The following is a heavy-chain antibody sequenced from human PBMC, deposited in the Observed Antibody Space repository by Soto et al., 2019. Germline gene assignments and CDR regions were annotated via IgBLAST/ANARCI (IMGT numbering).Heavy chain of an antibody. D-gene: IGHD3-22*01. CDR1: GYSFAGYW. CDR2: IDPSDSQT. J-gene: IGHJ4*02. Sequence: GESLKISCKGSGYSFAGYWITWVRQKPGKGLEWMGRIDPSDSQTYYSPSFRGHVTISVTKSITTVFLQWSSLRALDTAMYYCARQIYDSDTGPNFQYYFDSWGQGTPVTVSS. CDR3: ARQIYDSDTGPNFQYYFDS. V-gene: IGHV5-10-1*01.